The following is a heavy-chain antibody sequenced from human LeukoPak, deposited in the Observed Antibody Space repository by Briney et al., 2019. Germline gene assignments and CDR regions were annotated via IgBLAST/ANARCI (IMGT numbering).Heavy chain of an antibody. CDR2: IGGSDCST. CDR1: GFTFSSIA. D-gene: IGHD6-13*01. J-gene: IGHJ4*02. Sequence: GGSLRLSCAASGFTFSSIAMTWVRQAPGKGLEGVSAIGGSDCSTYYDDSVKGRFTISRDKSKNTLYLQMNSLRAEDTAVYYCAHISSSWPDYWGQGTLVTVSS. V-gene: IGHV3-23*01. CDR3: AHISSSWPDY.